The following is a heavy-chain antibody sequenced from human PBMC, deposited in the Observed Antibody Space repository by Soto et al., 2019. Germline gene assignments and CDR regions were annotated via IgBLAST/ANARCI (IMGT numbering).Heavy chain of an antibody. Sequence: QVHLVQSGAEVKKPGASVKVSCKGSGYGFTTYGITWVQQAPGQGLEWMAWISAHNGNTNYAQKLQGRDTVTRDTSTSTAYMELRSLRSDDTAVYYCARGRYGDYWGQGALVTVSS. CDR2: ISAHNGNT. CDR3: ARGRYGDY. CDR1: GYGFTTYG. J-gene: IGHJ4*02. V-gene: IGHV1-18*01. D-gene: IGHD1-1*01.